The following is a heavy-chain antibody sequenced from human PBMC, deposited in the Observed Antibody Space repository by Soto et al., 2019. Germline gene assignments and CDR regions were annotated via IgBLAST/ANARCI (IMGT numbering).Heavy chain of an antibody. CDR3: AIWGGGYYYGMDV. J-gene: IGHJ6*02. V-gene: IGHV3-21*01. CDR1: GCTFSSYS. D-gene: IGHD3-16*01. CDR2: ISSSSSYI. Sequence: GGSLILSWAASGCTFSSYSMNWVRQAPGKGLEWVSSISSSSSYIYYADSVKGRFTISRDNAKNSLYLQMNSLRAEDTAVYYCAIWGGGYYYGMDVWGQGTTVTVSS.